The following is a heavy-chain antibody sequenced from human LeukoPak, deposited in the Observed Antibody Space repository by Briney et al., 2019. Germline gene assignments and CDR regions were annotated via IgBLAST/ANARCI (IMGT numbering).Heavy chain of an antibody. CDR1: GVTVSNH. CDR3: ARRSREMATIDYSIFGVYYFDL. V-gene: IGHV4-59*08. J-gene: IGHJ2*01. D-gene: IGHD5-24*01. CDR2: IYYSGST. Sequence: GSLRLSCVASGVTVSNHMSWVRQAPGKGLEWIGYIYYSGSTNYNPSLKSRVTISVDTSKNQFSLKLSSVTAADTAVYYCARRSREMATIDYSIFGVYYFDLWGRGTLVTVSS.